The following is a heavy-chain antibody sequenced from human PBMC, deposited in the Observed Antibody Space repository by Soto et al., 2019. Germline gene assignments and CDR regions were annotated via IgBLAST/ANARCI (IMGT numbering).Heavy chain of an antibody. CDR3: ARDFAYFDS. Sequence: SETLSLTCTVSGGSFKIGSYSWSWIRQPPGKGLEWIGYVYHTGRTSYNPSLKSRVSISMDTSKNQFSLNLDSVTAADTAVYFCARDFAYFDSWGQGTLVTVSS. D-gene: IGHD3-3*01. J-gene: IGHJ4*02. V-gene: IGHV4-61*01. CDR1: GGSFKIGSYS. CDR2: VYHTGRT.